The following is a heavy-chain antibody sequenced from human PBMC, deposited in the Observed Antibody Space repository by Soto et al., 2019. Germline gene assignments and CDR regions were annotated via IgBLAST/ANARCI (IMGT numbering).Heavy chain of an antibody. CDR2: ISSGSNYI. V-gene: IGHV3-21*01. CDR1: GFAFSTYS. CDR3: ARVVQTAGH. Sequence: EVQLVESGGGLVKPGGSLRLSCAASGFAFSTYSMNWVRQAPGKGLEWVSSISSGSNYIYYADSVKGRFTISRDNAKNSLYLQMNSLRVEDTAVYYCARVVQTAGHWGQGTLVTVSS. D-gene: IGHD1-1*01. J-gene: IGHJ4*02.